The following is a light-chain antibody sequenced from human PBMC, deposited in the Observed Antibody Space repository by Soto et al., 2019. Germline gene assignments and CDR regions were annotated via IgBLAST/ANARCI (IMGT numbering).Light chain of an antibody. J-gene: IGKJ4*01. Sequence: DIQMTQSPSSLSAYVGDRATITFQASQDIRTHLNWFQQKPGRAPKLLIYGASYLEIGVPSRFSGGGSGTDFTLSISSLQPEDSATYYCQQYEILSIFGGGTKVDIK. CDR3: QQYEILSI. V-gene: IGKV1-33*01. CDR2: GAS. CDR1: QDIRTH.